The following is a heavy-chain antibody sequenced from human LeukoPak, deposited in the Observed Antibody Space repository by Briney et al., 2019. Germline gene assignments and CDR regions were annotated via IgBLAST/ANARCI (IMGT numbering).Heavy chain of an antibody. CDR3: ARGSGTTGIYWYFDL. Sequence: SETLSLTCTVSGGSISSYYWSWIRQPPGKGLEGIGDIYYSGSTNYNPSLKSRVTISVDTSKNQFSLKLSSVTAADTAVYYCARGSGTTGIYWYFDLWGRGTLVTVSS. CDR2: IYYSGST. V-gene: IGHV4-59*01. J-gene: IGHJ2*01. CDR1: GGSISSYY. D-gene: IGHD1-1*01.